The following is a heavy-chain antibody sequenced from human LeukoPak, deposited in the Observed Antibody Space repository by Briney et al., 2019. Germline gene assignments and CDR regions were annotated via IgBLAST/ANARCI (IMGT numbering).Heavy chain of an antibody. CDR2: ITGGSTTK. Sequence: PGGSLRLSCAASGFTFSYYEMICVRQAPGKGLEWVSYITGGSTTKNYADSVKGRFTISRDNAKNSLYLQMNSLRAEDTAIYYCARDGDIAVATAPYYFDYWGQGILVTVSS. V-gene: IGHV3-48*03. CDR1: GFTFSYYE. J-gene: IGHJ4*02. CDR3: ARDGDIAVATAPYYFDY. D-gene: IGHD6-19*01.